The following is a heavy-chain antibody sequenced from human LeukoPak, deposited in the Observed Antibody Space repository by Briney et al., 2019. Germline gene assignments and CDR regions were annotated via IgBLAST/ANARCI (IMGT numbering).Heavy chain of an antibody. CDR2: ISYDGNNK. CDR3: TRERDLSLYYFDY. J-gene: IGHJ4*02. CDR1: GFTFSSYG. V-gene: IGHV3-30*03. Sequence: GRSLRLSCAASGFTFSSYGMHWVRQAPGKGLEWVAVISYDGNNKYYANSVKGRFTISRDNSKNTLYLQMNSLRAEDTAVYYCTRERDLSLYYFDYWGQGTLVTVSS.